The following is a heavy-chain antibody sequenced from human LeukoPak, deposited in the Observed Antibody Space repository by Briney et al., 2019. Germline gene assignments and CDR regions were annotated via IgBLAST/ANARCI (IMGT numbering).Heavy chain of an antibody. CDR1: GFTFSSYA. Sequence: GGSLRLSCAASGFTFSSYAMSWARQAPGKGLEWVSAISGSGGSTYYADSVKGRFTISRDNSKNTLYLQMNNLRAEDTAVYYCAKDRMRIAVAGTDYWGQGTLVTVSS. CDR3: AKDRMRIAVAGTDY. CDR2: ISGSGGST. V-gene: IGHV3-23*01. D-gene: IGHD6-19*01. J-gene: IGHJ4*02.